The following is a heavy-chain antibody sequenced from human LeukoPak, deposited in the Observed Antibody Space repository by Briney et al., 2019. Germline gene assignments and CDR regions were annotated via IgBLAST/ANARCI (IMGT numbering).Heavy chain of an antibody. D-gene: IGHD3-22*01. CDR2: LKTDGSEK. V-gene: IGHV3-7*01. Sequence: PGGSLRLSCVASGFSFSGTWMTWVRQAPGKGLEWVANLKTDGSEKYYPDPVKGRFTISRDNAKNSLYLQMNSMRGEDTAVYYCTRDWSHDSSGWGQGTLVTVSS. CDR3: TRDWSHDSSG. J-gene: IGHJ4*02. CDR1: GFSFSGTW.